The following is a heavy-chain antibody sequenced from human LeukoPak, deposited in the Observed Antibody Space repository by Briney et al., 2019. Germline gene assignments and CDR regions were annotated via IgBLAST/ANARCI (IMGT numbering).Heavy chain of an antibody. Sequence: PGGSLRLSCAASGFTFSNYGMHWVRQAPGKGLEWVAVISYDGSNKYYADSVKGRFTISRDNSKSTLYLQMNSLRAEDTAVHYCAKDPSGSGSYYEYYFDYWGQGTLVTVSS. V-gene: IGHV3-30*18. CDR1: GFTFSNYG. CDR3: AKDPSGSGSYYEYYFDY. D-gene: IGHD3-10*01. J-gene: IGHJ4*02. CDR2: ISYDGSNK.